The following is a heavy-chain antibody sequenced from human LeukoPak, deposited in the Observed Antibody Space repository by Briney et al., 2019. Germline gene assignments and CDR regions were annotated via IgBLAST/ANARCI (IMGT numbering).Heavy chain of an antibody. V-gene: IGHV4-59*08. CDR3: ARLPYSSGWFIDH. J-gene: IGHJ4*02. D-gene: IGHD6-19*01. Sequence: SETLSLTCTVSGGSISSYYWSWIRQPPGKGLEWIGYIYYSGSTYYNPSLKSRVTISVDTSKNQFSLKLSSVTAADTAVYYCARLPYSSGWFIDHWGQGTLVTVSS. CDR1: GGSISSYY. CDR2: IYYSGST.